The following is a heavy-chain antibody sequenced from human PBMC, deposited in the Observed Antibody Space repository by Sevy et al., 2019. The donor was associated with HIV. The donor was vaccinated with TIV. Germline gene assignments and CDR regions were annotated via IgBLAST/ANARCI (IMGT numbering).Heavy chain of an antibody. CDR1: GGSITSLY. CDR3: AGENAWGRGYS. D-gene: IGHD1-26*01. CDR2: IYYNGHI. J-gene: IGHJ4*02. Sequence: AENLSLTCTVSGGSITSLYWNWIRQPPGKGLEWIANIYYNGHINYNPSLKSRVTLSLDTSKNQFSLRLSSVTAADTAMYYCAGENAWGRGYSWGQGTLVDVSS. V-gene: IGHV4-59*11.